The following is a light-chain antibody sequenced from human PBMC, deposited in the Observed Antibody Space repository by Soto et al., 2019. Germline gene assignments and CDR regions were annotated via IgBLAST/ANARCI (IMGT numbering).Light chain of an antibody. CDR1: QSISNN. CDR3: QQYYNWLYT. V-gene: IGKV3-15*01. CDR2: GAS. J-gene: IGKJ2*01. Sequence: EIVMTQSPATLSVSPGERATLSCRASQSISNNLAWYQQKSGQAPRLLIYGASTRETGIPARFSGSGSGTEFTLTISSLQSEDFAVYYCQQYYNWLYTFGQGTKLEI.